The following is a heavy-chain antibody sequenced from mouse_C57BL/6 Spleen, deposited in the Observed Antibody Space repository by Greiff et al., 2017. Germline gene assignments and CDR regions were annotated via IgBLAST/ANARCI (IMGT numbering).Heavy chain of an antibody. V-gene: IGHV5-17*01. Sequence: EVKLMESGGGLVKPGGSLKLSCAASGFTFSDYGMHWVRQAPEKGLEWVAYISSGSSTIYYADTVKGRFTISRDNAKNTLFLQMTSLRSGDTAMYYCARDWAVYAMGYWGQGTSVTVSS. D-gene: IGHD4-1*01. CDR2: ISSGSSTI. CDR3: ARDWAVYAMGY. J-gene: IGHJ4*01. CDR1: GFTFSDYG.